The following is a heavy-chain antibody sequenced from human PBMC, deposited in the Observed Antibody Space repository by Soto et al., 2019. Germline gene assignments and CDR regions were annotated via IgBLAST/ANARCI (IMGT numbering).Heavy chain of an antibody. J-gene: IGHJ6*02. V-gene: IGHV5-51*01. D-gene: IGHD1-26*01. CDR3: ARALRAYYYGMDV. Sequence: GESLKISCKGSGYSFTSYWIGWVRQMPGKGLEWMGIIFPVDSDTRYSPSFQGQVTISADKSISTAYLQWSSLKASDTAMYYCARALRAYYYGMDVWGQGTTVTVSS. CDR2: IFPVDSDT. CDR1: GYSFTSYW.